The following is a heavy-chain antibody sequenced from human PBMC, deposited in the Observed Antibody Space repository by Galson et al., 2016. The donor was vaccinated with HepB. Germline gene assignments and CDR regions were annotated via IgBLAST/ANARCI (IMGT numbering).Heavy chain of an antibody. CDR3: ARDSGYNHFDY. V-gene: IGHV3-33*08. J-gene: IGHJ4*02. D-gene: IGHD1-1*01. Sequence: SLRLSCAASGFTFSDYYMSWIRQAPGKGLEWLAVIWYDGSQKYYIDSVKGRFTISRDNSKNMLYLEMNNLRDEDTAVYYCARDSGYNHFDYWGQGTLVTVSS. CDR2: IWYDGSQK. CDR1: GFTFSDYY.